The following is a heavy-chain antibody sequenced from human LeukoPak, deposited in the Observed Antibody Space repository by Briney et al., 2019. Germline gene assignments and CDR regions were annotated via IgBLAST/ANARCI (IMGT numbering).Heavy chain of an antibody. CDR2: IYYSGST. CDR3: ARSLGHCSGGSCYSFDY. J-gene: IGHJ4*02. Sequence: SESLSLTCTASGGSVSSSFYYWGWIRQPPGKGLEWIGSIYYSGSTYYNPSLKSRVTISIDTSKNQFSLKLSSVTAADTAVYYCARSLGHCSGGSCYSFDYWGQGTLVTVSS. D-gene: IGHD2-15*01. CDR1: GGSVSSSFYY. V-gene: IGHV4-39*07.